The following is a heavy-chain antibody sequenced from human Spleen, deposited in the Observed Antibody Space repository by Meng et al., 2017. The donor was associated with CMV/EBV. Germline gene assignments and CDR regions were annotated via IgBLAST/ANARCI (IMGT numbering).Heavy chain of an antibody. CDR3: ARGPRNHGMDV. V-gene: IGHV4-34*01. CDR2: INHGGGT. Sequence: SETLSLTCAVYGGSFSSIYWTWIRQSPGKGLEWIGEINHGGGTNYNPSLKTRVTMSIDMSKKQFSLRLSSVTAADTAVYYCARGPRNHGMDVWGQGTTVTVSS. CDR1: GGSFSSIY. J-gene: IGHJ6*02.